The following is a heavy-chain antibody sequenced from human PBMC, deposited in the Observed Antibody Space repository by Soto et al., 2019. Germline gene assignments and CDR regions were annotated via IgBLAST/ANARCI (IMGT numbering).Heavy chain of an antibody. CDR1: GFTFSSYG. D-gene: IGHD7-27*01. Sequence: QVQLVESGGGVVQPGRSLRLSCAASGFTFSSYGMHWVRQAPGKGLEWVAVISYDGSNKYYADSVKGRFTISRDNSKNTLYLQMNSLRAEETDVYYCAKDLLGPGRAYGMDVWGQGTTVTVSS. CDR3: AKDLLGPGRAYGMDV. J-gene: IGHJ6*02. CDR2: ISYDGSNK. V-gene: IGHV3-30*18.